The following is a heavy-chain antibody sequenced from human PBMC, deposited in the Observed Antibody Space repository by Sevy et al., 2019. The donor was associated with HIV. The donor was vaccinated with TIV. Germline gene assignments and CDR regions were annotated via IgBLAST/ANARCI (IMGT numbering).Heavy chain of an antibody. D-gene: IGHD1-26*01. CDR2: ISYTWNT. CDR3: VRQRWELVRRVDS. J-gene: IGHJ5*01. V-gene: IGHV4-39*01. Sequence: SETLSLTCSVSGGSISSSSYFWGWIRQTPGKGLEWIGSISYTWNTYYKPSLQSRVTISVDTSKNQFSLQLRSVTAADTAVYYCVRQRWELVRRVDSWGQGTLVTVSS. CDR1: GGSISSSSYF.